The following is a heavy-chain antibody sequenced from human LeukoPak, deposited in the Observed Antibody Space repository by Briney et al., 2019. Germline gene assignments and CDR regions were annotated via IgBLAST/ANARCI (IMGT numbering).Heavy chain of an antibody. J-gene: IGHJ4*02. CDR2: IIPIFGTA. D-gene: IGHD3-10*01. Sequence: SVKVSCKASGGTFISYAISWVRQAPGQGLEWRGGIIPIFGTANYAQKFQGTVTITTDESTSTAYMELSSLRSEDTAVYYCAREITMVRGARAGFDYWGQGTLVTVST. V-gene: IGHV1-69*05. CDR1: GGTFISYA. CDR3: AREITMVRGARAGFDY.